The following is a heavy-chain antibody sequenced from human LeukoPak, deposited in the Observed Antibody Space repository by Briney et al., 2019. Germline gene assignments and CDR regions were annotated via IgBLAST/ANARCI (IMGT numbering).Heavy chain of an antibody. CDR3: TRGYSIDY. Sequence: PGRSLRLSCTASGFTFGDYAMSWVRQAPGKGLEWVGFIRSKASGGTTEYTASVKGRFTISRDDSKSIAYLQINSLITEDTAVYYCTRGYSIDYWGQGTQVTVSS. J-gene: IGHJ4*02. CDR2: IRSKASGGTT. CDR1: GFTFGDYA. D-gene: IGHD4-11*01. V-gene: IGHV3-49*04.